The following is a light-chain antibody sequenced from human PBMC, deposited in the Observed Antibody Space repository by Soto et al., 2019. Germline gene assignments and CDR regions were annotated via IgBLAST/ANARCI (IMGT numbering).Light chain of an antibody. CDR2: DNN. CDR3: QSDDDPKI. Sequence: NFMLTQPHSVSESPGKTVTISCTRSSGSIASDYVHWYQQRPGSAPTTLIYDNNLRPSGVPDRFSGSIDSSSNSASLTISGLKTEDEAAYYCQSDDDPKIFGGGTKVTVL. J-gene: IGLJ2*01. V-gene: IGLV6-57*04. CDR1: SGSIASDY.